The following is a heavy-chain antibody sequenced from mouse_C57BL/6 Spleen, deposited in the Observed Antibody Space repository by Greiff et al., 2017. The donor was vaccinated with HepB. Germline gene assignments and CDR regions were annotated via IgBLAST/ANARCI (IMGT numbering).Heavy chain of an antibody. V-gene: IGHV1-76*01. D-gene: IGHD1-1*01. CDR1: GYTFTDYY. J-gene: IGHJ3*01. CDR2: IYPGSGNT. Sequence: VQLQQSGAELVRPGASVKLSCKASGYTFTDYYINWVKQRPGQGLEWIARIYPGSGNTYYNEKFKGKATLTAEKSSSTAYMQLSSLTSEDSAVYFCARDYGSSYPWFVYWGQGTLVTVSA. CDR3: ARDYGSSYPWFVY.